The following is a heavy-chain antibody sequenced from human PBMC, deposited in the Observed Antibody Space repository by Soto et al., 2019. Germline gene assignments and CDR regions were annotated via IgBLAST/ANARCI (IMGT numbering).Heavy chain of an antibody. J-gene: IGHJ4*02. CDR2: ISSTTNYI. CDR3: ARESEDLTSNFDY. Sequence: LRLSCAASGFIFTRYSMNWVRQAPGKGLEWVSSISSTTNYIYYGDSMKGRFTIFRDKAKNSLYLEMNSLRAEDTAVYYCARESEDLTSNFDYWGQGTLVTVSS. V-gene: IGHV3-21*06. CDR1: GFIFTRYS.